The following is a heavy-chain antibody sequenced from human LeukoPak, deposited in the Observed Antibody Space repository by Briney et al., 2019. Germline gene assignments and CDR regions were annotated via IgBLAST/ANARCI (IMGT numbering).Heavy chain of an antibody. J-gene: IGHJ3*02. Sequence: SQTLSLTCTVSGGSISSGGYYWSWIRQHPGKGLEWSGNSYYSGSTYYNPSLKSRVTISVDTSKNQFSLKLSSVTAADTAVYYCARDTSYYDSSGYSPGSGFDIWGQGTMVTVSS. CDR1: GGSISSGGYY. CDR3: ARDTSYYDSSGYSPGSGFDI. CDR2: SYYSGST. V-gene: IGHV4-31*03. D-gene: IGHD3-22*01.